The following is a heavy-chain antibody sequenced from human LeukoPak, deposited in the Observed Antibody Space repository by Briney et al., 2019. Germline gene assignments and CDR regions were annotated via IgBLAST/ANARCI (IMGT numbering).Heavy chain of an antibody. Sequence: GGSLRLSCAASGFIFSSYWMGWVRQAPGKGLEWVANIKRDGSERYYVDSVKGRFTISRDNAQNSLYLQMNSLRDEDTGVYYCARDKEAAVDFWSGYYPLWGQGTLVTVSS. CDR3: ARDKEAAVDFWSGYYPL. J-gene: IGHJ4*02. V-gene: IGHV3-7*01. D-gene: IGHD3-3*01. CDR1: GFIFSSYW. CDR2: IKRDGSER.